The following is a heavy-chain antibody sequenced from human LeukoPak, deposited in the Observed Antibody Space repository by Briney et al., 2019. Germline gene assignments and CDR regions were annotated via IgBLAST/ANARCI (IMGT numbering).Heavy chain of an antibody. D-gene: IGHD4-17*01. J-gene: IGHJ3*01. CDR3: GRDPNGDYVGAFEF. CDR2: IWGSGADT. V-gene: IGHV3-23*01. Sequence: PGGSLRLSCAASGFTFSSYSMNWVRQAPGKGLEWVSGIWGSGADTRYADAVKGRFTISRDNSKNTLYLQMNSLGADDTAVYYCGRDPNGDYVGAFEFWGQGTMVTVSS. CDR1: GFTFSSYS.